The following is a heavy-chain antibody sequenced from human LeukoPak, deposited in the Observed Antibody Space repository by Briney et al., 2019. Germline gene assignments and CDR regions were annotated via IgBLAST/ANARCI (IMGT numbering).Heavy chain of an antibody. Sequence: ASVKVSCKASGYTFTSYGISWVRQAPGQGLEWMGWMNPNSGNTGYAQKFQGRVTMTRNTSISTAYMELSSLRSEDTAVYYCARVKGWLDAFDIWGQGTMVTVSS. V-gene: IGHV1-8*02. CDR2: MNPNSGNT. CDR3: ARVKGWLDAFDI. CDR1: GYTFTSYG. J-gene: IGHJ3*02. D-gene: IGHD6-19*01.